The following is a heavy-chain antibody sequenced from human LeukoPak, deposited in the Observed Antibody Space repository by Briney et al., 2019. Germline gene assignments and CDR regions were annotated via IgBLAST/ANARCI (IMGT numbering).Heavy chain of an antibody. J-gene: IGHJ4*02. V-gene: IGHV3-23*01. CDR1: GFTFSSYA. D-gene: IGHD3-22*01. Sequence: GGSLRLSCAASGFTFSSYAMSWVRQAPGKGLEWVSAISGSGGSTYYADSVKGRFTISRDNSKNTLYLQMNSLRAEDTAVYYCAKYRDSSGYYPGFFDYWGQGTLVTASS. CDR2: ISGSGGST. CDR3: AKYRDSSGYYPGFFDY.